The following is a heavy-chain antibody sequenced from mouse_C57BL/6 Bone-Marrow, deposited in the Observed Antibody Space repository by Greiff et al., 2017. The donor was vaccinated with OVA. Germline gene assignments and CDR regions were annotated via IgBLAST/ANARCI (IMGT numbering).Heavy chain of an antibody. V-gene: IGHV1-26*01. CDR3: ARSPYYYGRSHWYFDV. D-gene: IGHD1-1*01. CDR2: INPNNGGT. J-gene: IGHJ1*03. CDR1: GYTFTDYY. Sequence: EVQLQQSGPELVKPGASVKISCKASGYTFTDYYMNWVKQSHGKSLEWIGDINPNNGGTSYNQKFKGKATLTVDKSSSTAYMELRSLTSEDSAVYYCARSPYYYGRSHWYFDVWGTGTTVTVSS.